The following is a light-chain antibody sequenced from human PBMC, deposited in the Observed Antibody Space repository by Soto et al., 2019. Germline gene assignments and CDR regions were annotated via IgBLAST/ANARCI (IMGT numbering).Light chain of an antibody. J-gene: IGLJ1*01. CDR1: RSDVGGYNL. CDR2: EAS. CDR3: CSYAGYSTLV. V-gene: IGLV2-23*01. Sequence: QSALTQTASVSGSPGQSITISCTGTRSDVGGYNLVSWFQQSPGKVPKLIIYEASKRPSGVSDRFSGSKTDDTASLTISGLQAEDEADYFCCSYAGYSTLVFGTGTKVTVL.